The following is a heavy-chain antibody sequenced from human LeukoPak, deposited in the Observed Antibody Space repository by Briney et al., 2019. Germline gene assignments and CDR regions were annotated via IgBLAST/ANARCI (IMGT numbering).Heavy chain of an antibody. CDR2: IYHSGST. D-gene: IGHD5-18*01. CDR3: ARAQAGYTVDY. V-gene: IGHV4-30-2*01. J-gene: IGHJ4*02. CDR1: GGSISSGGYS. Sequence: SETLSLTCAVSGGSISSGGYSWSWIRQPPGTGLEWIGYIYHSGSTYYNPSLKSRVTISVDRSKNQFSLKLSSVTAADTAVYYCARAQAGYTVDYWGQGTLVTVSS.